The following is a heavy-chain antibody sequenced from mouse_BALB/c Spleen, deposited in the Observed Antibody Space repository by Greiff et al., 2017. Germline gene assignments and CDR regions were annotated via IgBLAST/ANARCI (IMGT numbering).Heavy chain of an antibody. CDR3: ARRRAAGLLTSGFAY. Sequence: VQLQQSGAELARPGASVKLSCKASGYTFTSYWMQWVKQRPGQGLEWIGAIYPGDGDTRYTQKFKGKATLTADKSSSTAYMQLSSLASEDSAVYYCARRRAAGLLTSGFAYWGQGTLVTVSA. CDR2: IYPGDGDT. CDR1: GYTFTSYW. V-gene: IGHV1-87*01. J-gene: IGHJ3*01. D-gene: IGHD1-1*01.